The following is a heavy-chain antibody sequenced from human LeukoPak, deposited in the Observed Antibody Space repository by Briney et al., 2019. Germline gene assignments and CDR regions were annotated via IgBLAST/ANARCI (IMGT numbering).Heavy chain of an antibody. CDR1: GYTFTSYG. Sequence: ASVKVSCKASGYTFTSYGISWVRQAPGQGLEWMGWISAYNGNTNYAQKLQGRGSLTTDTSTSTAYMELRSLRSADTAVYYCAREYSDDFWTNYFDFWGQGTLVTVSS. D-gene: IGHD3-3*01. J-gene: IGHJ4*02. CDR3: AREYSDDFWTNYFDF. CDR2: ISAYNGNT. V-gene: IGHV1-18*01.